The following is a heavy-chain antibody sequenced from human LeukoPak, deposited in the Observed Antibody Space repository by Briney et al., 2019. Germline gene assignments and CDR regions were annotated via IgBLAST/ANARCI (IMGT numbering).Heavy chain of an antibody. CDR2: ISNSGGST. J-gene: IGHJ4*02. D-gene: IGHD3-22*01. V-gene: IGHV3-23*01. Sequence: GGSLRLSCAASGCTFTTYAMSWVRQAPGKGLEWVSGISNSGGSTYYADSVKGRFTISRDNSKNTLYLQMNSLRAEDTAVYYCAEYYYYDSSGYQQYYFDYWGQGTLVTVSS. CDR3: AEYYYYDSSGYQQYYFDY. CDR1: GCTFTTYA.